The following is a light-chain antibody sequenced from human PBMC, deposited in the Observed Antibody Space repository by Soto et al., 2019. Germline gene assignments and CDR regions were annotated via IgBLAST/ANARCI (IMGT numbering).Light chain of an antibody. V-gene: IGKV3-20*01. CDR1: QSVSSDY. CDR3: QQYGESWWT. Sequence: EIVLTQSPGTLSLSPGERATLSCRTSQSVSSDYLAWYQQKPGQAPRLLIYGAPSRATGIPDRFSGSGSGTDFTLTISSLEPEDFAVYYFQQYGESWWTFAQGTKVEIK. J-gene: IGKJ1*01. CDR2: GAP.